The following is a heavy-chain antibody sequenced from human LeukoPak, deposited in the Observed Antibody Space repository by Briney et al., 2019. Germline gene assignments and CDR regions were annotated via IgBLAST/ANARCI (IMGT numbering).Heavy chain of an antibody. J-gene: IGHJ4*02. V-gene: IGHV3-23*01. CDR1: GFSFNNYA. Sequence: PGGSLRLSCAASGFSFNNYAMSWVRQAPGKGLEWVSIIIASSGSTFYADSVKGRFTISRDNSKNTLYLHMNSPRVEDTAVYYCVKGGYDYVEVAYFDFWGQGTLVTVSS. CDR2: IIASSGST. D-gene: IGHD5-12*01. CDR3: VKGGYDYVEVAYFDF.